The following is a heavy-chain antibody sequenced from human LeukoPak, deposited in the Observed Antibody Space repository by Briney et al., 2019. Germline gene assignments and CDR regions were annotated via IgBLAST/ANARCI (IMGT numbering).Heavy chain of an antibody. CDR2: IYTSGST. CDR3: AREYYDFWAPLHERSSYFDY. V-gene: IGHV4-61*02. CDR1: GGSISSGSYY. Sequence: SQTLSLTCTVSGGSISSGSYYWSWIRQPAGKGLEWIGRIYTSGSTNYNPSLKSRVTISVDTSKNQFSLKLSSVTAADTAVYYCAREYYDFWAPLHERSSYFDYWGQGTLVTVSS. D-gene: IGHD3-3*01. J-gene: IGHJ4*02.